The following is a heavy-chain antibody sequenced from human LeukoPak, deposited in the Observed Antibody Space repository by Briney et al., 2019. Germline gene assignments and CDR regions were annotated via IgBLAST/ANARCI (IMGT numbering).Heavy chain of an antibody. J-gene: IGHJ4*01. Sequence: PSETLSLTCTVSGGSISSYYWSWIRQSPGKGLECIGYIYYNGKSNYNPSLNSRVTVSVDTSQNHFSLKLRSVTAADTAVYFCARGDDYNSYFFDYWGRGTLVTVSS. CDR1: GGSISSYY. D-gene: IGHD5-24*01. CDR3: ARGDDYNSYFFDY. V-gene: IGHV4-59*01. CDR2: IYYNGKS.